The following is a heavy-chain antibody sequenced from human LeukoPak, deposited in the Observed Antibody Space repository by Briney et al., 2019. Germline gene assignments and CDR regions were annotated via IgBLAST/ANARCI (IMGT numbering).Heavy chain of an antibody. V-gene: IGHV4-34*01. CDR2: INHSGST. CDR1: GGSFSDYY. Sequence: TETLSLTCAVYGGSFSDYYWTWIRQPPGKGLEWIGEINHSGSTKDNPPLRSRVTISVDTSKNQFSLRLSSVTAADTAVYYCARCGGYDYLDDYWGQGTLVTVSS. CDR3: ARCGGYDYLDDY. D-gene: IGHD5-12*01. J-gene: IGHJ4*02.